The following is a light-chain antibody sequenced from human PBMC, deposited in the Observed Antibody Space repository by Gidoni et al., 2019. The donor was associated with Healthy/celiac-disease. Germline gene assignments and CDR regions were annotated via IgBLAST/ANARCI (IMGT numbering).Light chain of an antibody. CDR3: QQYDSTPCG. CDR2: WAS. Sequence: IVITQSPESLAVSLGERATINCKSSQSVLYSSNNKNYLAWYQQKPGQPPKLLIYWASTRESGVPDRFSGSGSGTDVTLTISSLQAEDVAFYYCQQYDSTPCGFGQGTKLEIK. V-gene: IGKV4-1*01. CDR1: QSVLYSSNNKNY. J-gene: IGKJ2*04.